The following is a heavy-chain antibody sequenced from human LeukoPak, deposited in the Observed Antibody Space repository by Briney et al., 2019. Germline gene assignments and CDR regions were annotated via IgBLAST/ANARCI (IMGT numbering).Heavy chain of an antibody. V-gene: IGHV3-13*01. CDR2: IGTAGDT. D-gene: IGHD3-10*01. Sequence: PGGSLRLSCAASGFTFSNYDMHWVRQPTGKGLEWVSGIGTAGDTYYPDSVKGRFTISRDNSKSSLYLQMNSLRVGDTAVYYCARDLAEIWFGELSPYYYMDVWGKGTTVTISS. CDR3: ARDLAEIWFGELSPYYYMDV. CDR1: GFTFSNYD. J-gene: IGHJ6*03.